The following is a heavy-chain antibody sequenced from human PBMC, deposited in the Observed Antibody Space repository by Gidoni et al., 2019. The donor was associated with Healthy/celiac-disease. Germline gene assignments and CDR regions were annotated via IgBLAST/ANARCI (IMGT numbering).Heavy chain of an antibody. CDR1: GFPSSSYG. Sequence: QVQLVACGGGVVQPGRSLRLSCAASGFPSSSYGMHCVRQAPGKGLEWLAVIWYDGRNKYYADSVKGRFTISRYNSKNTLYLQMNSLRAEDTAVYYCAREKSKITGTIPGYWGQGTLVTVSS. J-gene: IGHJ4*02. CDR3: AREKSKITGTIPGY. V-gene: IGHV3-33*01. CDR2: IWYDGRNK. D-gene: IGHD1-20*01.